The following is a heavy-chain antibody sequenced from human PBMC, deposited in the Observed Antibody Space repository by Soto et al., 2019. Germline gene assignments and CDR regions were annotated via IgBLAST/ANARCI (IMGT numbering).Heavy chain of an antibody. CDR3: ARLIGTSWFVG. D-gene: IGHD6-13*01. J-gene: IGHJ4*02. CDR1: GDSVSSNIVT. Sequence: QVQLLQSGPGLVKPSRTLSLTCAISGDSVSSNIVTWDWIRQSPSRGLEWLGRTYYRSQWFNDYAVSVKSRMTINADTSKNQFSLQLNYVTPEDTAVYYCARLIGTSWFVGWGQGTPVTVSS. V-gene: IGHV6-1*01. CDR2: TYYRSQWFN.